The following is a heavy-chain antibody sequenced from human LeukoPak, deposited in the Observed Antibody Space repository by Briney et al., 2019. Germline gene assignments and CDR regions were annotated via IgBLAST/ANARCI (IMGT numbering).Heavy chain of an antibody. V-gene: IGHV3-30-3*01. CDR2: ISYDRSNK. CDR1: GFTFSTFA. Sequence: GRSLRLSCAASGFTFSTFAMQWVRQAPGTGLEWVALISYDRSNKYHADSVKGRFTISRDNSKNTLYLQMNSLRAEDTAVYYCARGYGSGNYYKFDYWGQGTLVTVSS. CDR3: ARGYGSGNYYKFDY. D-gene: IGHD3-10*01. J-gene: IGHJ4*02.